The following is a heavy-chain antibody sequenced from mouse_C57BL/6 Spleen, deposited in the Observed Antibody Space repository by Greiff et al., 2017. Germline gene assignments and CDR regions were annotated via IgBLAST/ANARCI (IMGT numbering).Heavy chain of an antibody. J-gene: IGHJ2*01. CDR1: GFTFSDYY. CDR2: INYDGSST. V-gene: IGHV5-16*01. CDR3: ARVSPYYFDY. Sequence: EVMLVESEGGLVQPGSSMKLSCTASGFTFSDYYMAWVRQVPEKGLEWVANINYDGSSTYYLDSLKSRFIISRDNAKNILYLQMSSLKSEDTATYYCARVSPYYFDYWGKGTTLTVSS.